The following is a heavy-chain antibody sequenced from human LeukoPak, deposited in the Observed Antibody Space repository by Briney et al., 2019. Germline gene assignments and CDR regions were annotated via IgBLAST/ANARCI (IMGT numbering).Heavy chain of an antibody. CDR2: INPSGGST. CDR3: ARDLGTVTTDY. Sequence: ASVRVSCKASGYTFTSYYMHWVRQAPGQGLEWMGIINPSGGSTSYAQKFQGRVTMTRDTSTSTAYMELRSLRSDDTAVYYCARDLGTVTTDYWGQGTLVTVSS. J-gene: IGHJ4*02. D-gene: IGHD4-17*01. CDR1: GYTFTSYY. V-gene: IGHV1-46*01.